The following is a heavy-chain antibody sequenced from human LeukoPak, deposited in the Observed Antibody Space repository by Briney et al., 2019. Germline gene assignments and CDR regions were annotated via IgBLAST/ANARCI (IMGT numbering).Heavy chain of an antibody. Sequence: SETLSLTCTVSGRPISSSSYYWGWIRQPPGTVLAWIGSIYYSGSTYYNPSLKIRVTISVDTSKNQFSLKLSSVTAADTAVYYCARQGEDGLEPGYYGMDVWGQGTTVTVSS. D-gene: IGHD5-24*01. CDR3: ARQGEDGLEPGYYGMDV. J-gene: IGHJ6*02. CDR1: GRPISSSSYY. V-gene: IGHV4-39*01. CDR2: IYYSGST.